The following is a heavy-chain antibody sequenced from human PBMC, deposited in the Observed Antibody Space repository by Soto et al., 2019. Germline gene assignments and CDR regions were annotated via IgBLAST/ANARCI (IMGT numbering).Heavy chain of an antibody. J-gene: IGHJ4*02. Sequence: PGGSLRLSCAASGFTLSNYAMHWVRHAPGKGLEWVALISYDGSTEYYADSVKGRLTISRDNSKNTLYLQMNSLRPEDTAVYYCARDRPLRFLECLLFYWGQGTLVTVSS. CDR2: ISYDGSTE. CDR1: GFTLSNYA. V-gene: IGHV3-30-3*01. CDR3: ARDRPLRFLECLLFY. D-gene: IGHD3-3*01.